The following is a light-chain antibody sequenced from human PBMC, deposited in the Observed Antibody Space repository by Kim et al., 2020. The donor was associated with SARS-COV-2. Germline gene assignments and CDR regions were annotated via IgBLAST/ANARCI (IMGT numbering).Light chain of an antibody. CDR1: SSDVGGYTF. CDR2: EVS. Sequence: GQSVTISCTGTSSDVGGYTFVSWYQQHPGEAPKLMIYEVSKRPSGVPGRFCGYKSGNTASLTVSGHQAEDEADYYCSSYGGNNNVVFGGGTQLTVL. J-gene: IGLJ2*01. CDR3: SSYGGNNNVV. V-gene: IGLV2-8*01.